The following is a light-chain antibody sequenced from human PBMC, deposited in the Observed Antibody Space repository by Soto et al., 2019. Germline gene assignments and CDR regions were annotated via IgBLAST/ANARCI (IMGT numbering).Light chain of an antibody. CDR1: QSVRSDY. Sequence: EIVLTQSPGTLSLSPGERATLSCRASQSVRSDYLAWYQKKPGKAPRLLIYGASRRATGIPDRFSGSGSGTDFTLTISSLEPEDFVVYYCQQYGSSLFTFGGGTKLEI. J-gene: IGKJ4*01. CDR2: GAS. V-gene: IGKV3-20*01. CDR3: QQYGSSLFT.